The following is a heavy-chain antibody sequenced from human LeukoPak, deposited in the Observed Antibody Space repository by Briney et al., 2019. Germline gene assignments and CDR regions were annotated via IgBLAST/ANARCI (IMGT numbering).Heavy chain of an antibody. CDR3: AKGHYYGSGSLDY. CDR2: IGGRDGST. Sequence: GGSLRLSCAASGFTFSSYGMSWVRQAPGKGLEWASAIGGRDGSTYYADSVKGRFTISRDNSKNTLYVQMNSLRAEDTAVYYCAKGHYYGSGSLDYWGQGTLVTVSS. V-gene: IGHV3-23*01. J-gene: IGHJ4*02. D-gene: IGHD3-10*01. CDR1: GFTFSSYG.